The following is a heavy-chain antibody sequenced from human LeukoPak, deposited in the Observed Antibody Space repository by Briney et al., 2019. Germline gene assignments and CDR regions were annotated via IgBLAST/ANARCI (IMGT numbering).Heavy chain of an antibody. V-gene: IGHV3-33*01. Sequence: GGSLRLSCAASGFTFSSCGMHWVRQAPGKGLEWVAVIWYDGSNKYYADSVKGRFTISRDNSKNTLYLQMNSLRAEDTAVYYCARDAEYTAMAKPDYWGQGTLVTVSS. J-gene: IGHJ4*02. CDR2: IWYDGSNK. D-gene: IGHD5-18*01. CDR3: ARDAEYTAMAKPDY. CDR1: GFTFSSCG.